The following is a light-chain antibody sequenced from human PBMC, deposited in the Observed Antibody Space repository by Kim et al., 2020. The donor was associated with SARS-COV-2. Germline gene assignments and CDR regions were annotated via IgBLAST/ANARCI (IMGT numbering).Light chain of an antibody. Sequence: DIVMTQSPDSLAVSLGERATINCKSSQSVLYNSNNKNYLAWFQQKPGQPPKLLIYWASTRESGVPDRFSSSGSGTDFTLTISSVQAEDVAVYYCQQYDSIPLTFGGGTKVDIK. CDR2: WAS. CDR3: QQYDSIPLT. J-gene: IGKJ4*01. CDR1: QSVLYNSNNKNY. V-gene: IGKV4-1*01.